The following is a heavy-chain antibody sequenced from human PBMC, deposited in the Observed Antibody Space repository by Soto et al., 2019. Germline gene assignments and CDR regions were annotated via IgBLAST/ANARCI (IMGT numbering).Heavy chain of an antibody. CDR3: ARGLIYDSSGYYFDY. CDR2: INPSGGST. CDR1: GYTFTSYY. Sequence: VASVKVSCKASGYTFTSYYMHWVRQAPGQGLEWMGIINPSGGSTRYAQKFQGRVTMTRDTSTSTVYMELGSLRSEDTAVYYCARGLIYDSSGYYFDYWGQGTLVTVSS. J-gene: IGHJ4*02. V-gene: IGHV1-46*01. D-gene: IGHD3-22*01.